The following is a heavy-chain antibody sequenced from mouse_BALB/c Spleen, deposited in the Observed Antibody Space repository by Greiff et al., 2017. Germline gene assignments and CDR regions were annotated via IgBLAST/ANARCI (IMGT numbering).Heavy chain of an antibody. CDR1: GFSLTDYG. V-gene: IGHV2-6-5*01. D-gene: IGHD1-1*01. J-gene: IGHJ4*01. Sequence: VMLVESGPGLVAPSQSLSITCTVSGFSLTDYGVSWIRQPPGKGLEWLGVIWGGGSTYYNSALKSRLSISKDNSKSQVFLKMNSLQTDDTAMYYCAKTYYGSRDYAMDYWGQGTSVTVSS. CDR2: IWGGGST. CDR3: AKTYYGSRDYAMDY.